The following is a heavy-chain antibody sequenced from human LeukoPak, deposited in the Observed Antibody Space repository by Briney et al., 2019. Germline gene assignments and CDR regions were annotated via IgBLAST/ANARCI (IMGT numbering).Heavy chain of an antibody. J-gene: IGHJ4*02. D-gene: IGHD6-19*01. CDR2: FDPEDGET. V-gene: IGHV1-24*01. Sequence: GASVKVSCKASGYTFTSYGISWVRQAPGKGLEWMGGFDPEDGETIYAQKFQGRVTMTEDTSTDTAYMGLSSLRSEDTAVYYCATASHGYSSGWYPYLFDYWGQGTLVTVSS. CDR1: GYTFTSYG. CDR3: ATASHGYSSGWYPYLFDY.